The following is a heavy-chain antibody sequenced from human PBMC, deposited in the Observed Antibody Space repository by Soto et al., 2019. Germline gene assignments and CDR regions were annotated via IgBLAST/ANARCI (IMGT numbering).Heavy chain of an antibody. D-gene: IGHD6-6*01. Sequence: EVQLVESGGGLVEPGGSLRLSCATSGFTFSTCSMNWVRQAPGKGLEWVSSISATGTYTFYADSLKGRFTISRDNARNPLFLQMNSLRVEDQALYFCTAEYNSRQDPKPWGQGALVTVSS. V-gene: IGHV3-21*01. CDR2: ISATGTYT. CDR3: TAEYNSRQDPKP. CDR1: GFTFSTCS. J-gene: IGHJ5*02.